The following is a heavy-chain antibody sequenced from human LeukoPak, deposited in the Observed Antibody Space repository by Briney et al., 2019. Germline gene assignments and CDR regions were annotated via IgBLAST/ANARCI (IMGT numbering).Heavy chain of an antibody. CDR3: ARPVYGSGSYYEFLSWFDP. CDR2: IYYTGST. D-gene: IGHD3-10*01. J-gene: IGHJ5*02. CDR1: GGSISSSSYY. Sequence: SETLSLTCTVSGGSISSSSYYWGWIRQPPGKGLEWIGSIYYTGSTYYNTSLKSRVTISVDTSKSQFSLKLSSVTAADTAVYYCARPVYGSGSYYEFLSWFDPWCQGTLVTVSS. V-gene: IGHV4-39*01.